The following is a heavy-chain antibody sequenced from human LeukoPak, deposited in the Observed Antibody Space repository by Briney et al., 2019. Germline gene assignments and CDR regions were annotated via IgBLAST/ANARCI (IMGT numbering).Heavy chain of an antibody. D-gene: IGHD1-14*01. CDR1: GGSISSYY. Sequence: SETLSLTCTVSGGSISSYYWSWIRQPPGKGLEWIGYIHYSGSTNYNPSLKSRVTISVDTSKNQFSLKLSSVTAADTAVYYCAGSAPGPYYYYMDVWGKGTTVTVSS. CDR2: IHYSGST. J-gene: IGHJ6*03. V-gene: IGHV4-59*01. CDR3: AGSAPGPYYYYMDV.